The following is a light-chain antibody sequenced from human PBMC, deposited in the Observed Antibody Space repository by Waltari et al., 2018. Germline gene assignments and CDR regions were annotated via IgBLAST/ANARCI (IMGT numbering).Light chain of an antibody. CDR3: QQYYATPRT. V-gene: IGKV4-1*01. Sequence: DIMMTQSPESLAVSLGERATITCRSSQNVLYDRNNKNYLAWYQHKSGQSPKLLIYWASTRDSGVPDRFSGSGSETEFTLTISDLQADDVAVYYCQQYYATPRTFGQGTRVEIK. CDR1: QNVLYDRNNKNY. CDR2: WAS. J-gene: IGKJ1*01.